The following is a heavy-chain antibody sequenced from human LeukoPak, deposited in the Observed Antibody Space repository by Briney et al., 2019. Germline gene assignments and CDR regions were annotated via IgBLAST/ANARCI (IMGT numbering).Heavy chain of an antibody. Sequence: PGGSLRLSCAASGFTFTSYWMHWVRQAPGKGLVWVSRINTDGSTTNYADSVKGRFTISRDNAKNTLYLQMNSLRGEDTAVYYCARDRRYGMDVWGQGTTVTVSS. CDR1: GFTFTSYW. CDR2: INTDGSTT. V-gene: IGHV3-74*01. J-gene: IGHJ6*02. CDR3: ARDRRYGMDV.